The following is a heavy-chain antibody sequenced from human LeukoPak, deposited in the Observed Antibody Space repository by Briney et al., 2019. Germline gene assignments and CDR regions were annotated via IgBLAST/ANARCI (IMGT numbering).Heavy chain of an antibody. Sequence: SETLSLTCTVSGGSISSSSYYWGWLRQPPGKGLEWIVNIHYSGYTYYHPSLKSRVTISVDTSKNQFPLKLSSVTAADTAVYYCARNSEWELLGRWFDPWGQGTLVTVSS. V-gene: IGHV4-39*01. D-gene: IGHD1-26*01. CDR2: IHYSGYT. CDR1: GGSISSSSYY. CDR3: ARNSEWELLGRWFDP. J-gene: IGHJ5*02.